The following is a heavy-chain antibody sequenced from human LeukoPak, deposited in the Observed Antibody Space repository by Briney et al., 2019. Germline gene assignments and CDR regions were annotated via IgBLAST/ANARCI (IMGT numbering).Heavy chain of an antibody. V-gene: IGHV3-15*04. CDR3: TTYGSGRKFDY. J-gene: IGHJ4*02. CDR1: GFSFSDAW. D-gene: IGHD3-10*01. Sequence: GGSLSLSFAASGFSFSDAWMSWFRQIPGKGLEWVGRIESKTDGGTTDYAAPVKGRFTISRDDSTNTLYLQMNSLKSEDTAVYYCTTYGSGRKFDYWGQGILVTVSS. CDR2: IESKTDGGTT.